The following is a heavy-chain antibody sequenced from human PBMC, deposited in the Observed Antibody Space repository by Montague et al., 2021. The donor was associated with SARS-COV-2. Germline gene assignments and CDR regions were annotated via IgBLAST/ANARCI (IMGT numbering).Heavy chain of an antibody. CDR3: ARQGSGSNYNWFDP. CDR2: INHSGST. Sequence: SETLSLTCAVYGGSFSGYYWRWIRQPPGKGLAWIGEINHSGSTNYNPSLKSRVTISVDTSKNQFSLKLSSVTAADTAVYYCARQGSGSNYNWFDPWGQGTLVTVST. D-gene: IGHD1-26*01. V-gene: IGHV4-34*01. J-gene: IGHJ5*02. CDR1: GGSFSGYY.